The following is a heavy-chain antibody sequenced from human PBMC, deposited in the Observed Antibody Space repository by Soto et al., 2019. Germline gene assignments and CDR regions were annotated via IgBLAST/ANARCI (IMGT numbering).Heavy chain of an antibody. D-gene: IGHD6-13*01. CDR2: ISGSGGST. J-gene: IGHJ4*02. CDR1: GFTFSSYA. Sequence: EVQLLESGGGLVQPGGSLRLSCAASGFTFSSYAMSWVRQAAGKGLEWVSAISGSGGSTYYADSVKGRFTISRDNTRSTLDLQMNTVRAEDTAVYYCAKSVMAAAGTEGTLDYCGQGTLVTVAS. V-gene: IGHV3-23*01. CDR3: AKSVMAAAGTEGTLDY.